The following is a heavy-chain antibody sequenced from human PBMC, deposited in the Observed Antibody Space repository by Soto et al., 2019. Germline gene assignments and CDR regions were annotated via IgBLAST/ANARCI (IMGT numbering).Heavy chain of an antibody. CDR2: INPGQGLAWMGIIKPSGDSP. V-gene: IGHV1-46*01. Sequence: QVQLVQSGAEVKKPGASVRVSCKASGYTFTSYCLHWVRQAPGQGLEWMGIINPGQGLAWMGIIKPSGDSPGSEQKFQDRVTMTIDTSTSTVYMELSSLRSEDTAMYYCARSPPWGSAFGGWFDPWGQGTLVTVSS. D-gene: IGHD3-16*01. J-gene: IGHJ5*02. CDR1: GYTFTSYC. CDR3: ARSPPWGSAFGGWFDP.